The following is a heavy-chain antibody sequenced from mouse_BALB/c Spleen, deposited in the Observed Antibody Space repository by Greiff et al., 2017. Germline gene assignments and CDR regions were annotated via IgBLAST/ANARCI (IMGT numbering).Heavy chain of an antibody. CDR3: ARARYGNYGYAMDY. D-gene: IGHD2-1*01. V-gene: IGHV3-6*02. CDR1: GYSITSGYY. J-gene: IGHJ4*01. CDR2: LSYDGSN. Sequence: EVKVEESGPGLVKSSQSLSLTCSVTGYSITSGYYWNWIRQFPGNKLEWMGYLSYDGSNNYNPSLKIRISITRDTSKNQFFLKLNSVTTEDTATYYGARARYGNYGYAMDYWGQGTSVTVAS.